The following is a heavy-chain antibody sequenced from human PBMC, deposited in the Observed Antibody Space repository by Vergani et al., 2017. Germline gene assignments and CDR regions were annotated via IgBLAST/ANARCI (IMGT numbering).Heavy chain of an antibody. V-gene: IGHV5-10-1*01. D-gene: IGHD3-10*01. J-gene: IGHJ4*02. CDR2: IDPSDAYT. Sequence: EVQLVQSGAEVKKPGESLRFSCKGSGYSFTSYWISWVRQMPGKGLEWMGRIDPSDAYTNYSPSFQGHGTIAADKSISTAYLQWSSLKASDTAMYYCARHHITMVRGVMNWGQGTLVTVSS. CDR1: GYSFTSYW. CDR3: ARHHITMVRGVMN.